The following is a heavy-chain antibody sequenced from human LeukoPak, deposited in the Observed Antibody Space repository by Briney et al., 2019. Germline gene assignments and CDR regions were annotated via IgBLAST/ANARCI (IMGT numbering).Heavy chain of an antibody. Sequence: AGGSLRLSCAASGVTFSSYGMHWVRQAPGKGLEWVAVISFDGSNKYYADSVKGRFTISRDNSKNTLYLQMSSLRVEDTAVYYCAKLVAAASNFDYWGQGTLVTVSS. V-gene: IGHV3-30*18. CDR3: AKLVAAASNFDY. D-gene: IGHD2-15*01. CDR2: ISFDGSNK. CDR1: GVTFSSYG. J-gene: IGHJ4*02.